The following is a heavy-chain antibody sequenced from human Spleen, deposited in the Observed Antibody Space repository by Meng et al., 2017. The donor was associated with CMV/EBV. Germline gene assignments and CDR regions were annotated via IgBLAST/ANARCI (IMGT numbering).Heavy chain of an antibody. CDR1: GYIFTSYA. D-gene: IGHD2-2*01. J-gene: IGHJ5*02. CDR3: ARDLGSSGWFDP. V-gene: IGHV1-18*01. CDR2: ISAYNGNT. Sequence: QVQLGQSVSELKQPGASVKVSCRPSGYIFTSYAISWVRQAPGQGLEWMGWISAYNGNTNYAQKLQGRVTMTTDTSTSTAYMELRSLRSDDTAVYYCARDLGSSGWFDPWGQGTLVTVSS.